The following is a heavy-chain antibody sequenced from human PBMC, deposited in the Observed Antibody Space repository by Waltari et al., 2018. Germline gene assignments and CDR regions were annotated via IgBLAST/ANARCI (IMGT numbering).Heavy chain of an antibody. CDR1: GYTFTSYA. CDR2: INAGNGNT. Sequence: QVQLVQSGAEVKKPGASVKVSCKASGYTFTSYAMHWVRQAPGQRLEWMGWINAGNGNTKYSQEFQGRVTITRDTSASTAYMELSSLRSEDMAVYYCVTTEVDSSGFGYWGQGTLVTVSS. V-gene: IGHV1-3*03. CDR3: VTTEVDSSGFGY. J-gene: IGHJ4*02. D-gene: IGHD6-19*01.